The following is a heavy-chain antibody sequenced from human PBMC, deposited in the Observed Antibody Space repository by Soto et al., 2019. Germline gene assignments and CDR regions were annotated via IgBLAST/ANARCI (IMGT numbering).Heavy chain of an antibody. CDR2: IIPIFGTA. J-gene: IGHJ6*02. V-gene: IGHV1-69*01. CDR3: AIVGYCSSTSCSGGYYYYGMDV. D-gene: IGHD2-2*01. CDR1: GGTFSSYA. Sequence: QVQLVQSGAEVKKPGSSVKVSCKASGGTFSSYAISWVRQAPGQGLEWMGGIIPIFGTANYAQKFQGRVTITADESTSTAYMELSSLRSEDTAVYYCAIVGYCSSTSCSGGYYYYGMDVWGQGTTVTVSS.